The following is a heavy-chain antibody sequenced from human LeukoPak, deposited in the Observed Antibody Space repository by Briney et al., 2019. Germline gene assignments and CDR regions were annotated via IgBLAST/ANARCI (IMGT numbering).Heavy chain of an antibody. Sequence: SVKVSCKASGFTFTSSAVQWVRQARGQRLEWIGWIVVGSGNTNYAQKFQERVTITRDMSTSTAYMELSSLRSEDTAVYYCAADVKGSGYSFLFDYWGQGILVTVSS. CDR3: AADVKGSGYSFLFDY. D-gene: IGHD3-22*01. CDR2: IVVGSGNT. J-gene: IGHJ4*02. V-gene: IGHV1-58*01. CDR1: GFTFTSSA.